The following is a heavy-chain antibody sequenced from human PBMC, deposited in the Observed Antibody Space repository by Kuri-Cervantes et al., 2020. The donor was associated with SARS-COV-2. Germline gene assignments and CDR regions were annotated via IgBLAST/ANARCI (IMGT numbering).Heavy chain of an antibody. D-gene: IGHD2-8*01. CDR2: ISSSSSYI. CDR1: GFTFSSYS. CDR3: ARGGYCTNGVCNTPPYYYYGMDV. V-gene: IGHV3-21*01. Sequence: GGSLRLSCAASGFTFSSYSMNWVRQAPGKGLEWVSSISSSSSYIYYADSVKGRFTISRDNAKNSLYLQMNSLRAEDTAVYYCARGGYCTNGVCNTPPYYYYGMDVWGQGTTVTVSS. J-gene: IGHJ6*02.